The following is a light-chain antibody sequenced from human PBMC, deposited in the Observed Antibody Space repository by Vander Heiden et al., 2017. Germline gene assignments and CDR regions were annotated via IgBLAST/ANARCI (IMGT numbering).Light chain of an antibody. Sequence: EIVSTQSPPTLSFSPGERATPSCRASQSVSSSLAWYQQKPGQAPRLLIFDASNRATGIPARFSGSGSGTDFTLTISSLEPEDFAVYYCQQRSNWPLTFGGGTKVEIK. CDR1: QSVSSS. J-gene: IGKJ4*01. CDR2: DAS. CDR3: QQRSNWPLT. V-gene: IGKV3-11*01.